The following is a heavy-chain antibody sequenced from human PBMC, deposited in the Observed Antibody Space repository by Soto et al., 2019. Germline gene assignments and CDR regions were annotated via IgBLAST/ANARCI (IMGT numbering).Heavy chain of an antibody. CDR2: INHSGST. V-gene: IGHV4-34*01. CDR1: GGSFSGYY. D-gene: IGHD6-13*01. J-gene: IGHJ3*02. Sequence: PSETLSLTCAVYGGSFSGYYWSWIRQPPGRGLEWIGEINHSGSTNYNPSLKSRVTISVDTSKNQFSLKLSSVTAADTAVYYCARDSSWYGDDAFAIWGQGTMVTVSS. CDR3: ARDSSWYGDDAFAI.